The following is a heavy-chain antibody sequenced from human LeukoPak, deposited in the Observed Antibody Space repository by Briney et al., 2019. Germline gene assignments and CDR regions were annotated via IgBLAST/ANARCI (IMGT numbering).Heavy chain of an antibody. D-gene: IGHD3-10*01. CDR2: MNPNSGNT. J-gene: IGHJ6*03. CDR3: ARDGAVTMVRGVILTYYYYMDV. Sequence: ASVKVSCKASGYTFTSYDINWVRQATGQGLEWMGWMNPNSGNTGYAQKFQGRVTITRNTSISTAYMELSSLRSEDTAVYYCARDGAVTMVRGVILTYYYYMDVWGKGTTVTVSS. CDR1: GYTFTSYD. V-gene: IGHV1-8*03.